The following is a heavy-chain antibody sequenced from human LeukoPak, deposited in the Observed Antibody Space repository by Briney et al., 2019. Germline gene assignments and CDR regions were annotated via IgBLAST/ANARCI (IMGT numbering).Heavy chain of an antibody. CDR1: GFTFSNYA. CDR3: AKYVVAASTYYFDY. J-gene: IGHJ4*02. D-gene: IGHD2-15*01. V-gene: IGHV3-23*01. Sequence: PGGSLRLSCAASGFTFSNYAMTWVRQAPGKGLEWVSTITSGGSTYYPDSVKGRITISRDNSKNTLYLQMNSLTADDTAVYYCAKYVVAASTYYFDYWGQGTLVTVSS. CDR2: ITSGGST.